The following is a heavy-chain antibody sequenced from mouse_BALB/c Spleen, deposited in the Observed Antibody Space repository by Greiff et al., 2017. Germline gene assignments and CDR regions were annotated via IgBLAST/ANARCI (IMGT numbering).Heavy chain of an antibody. J-gene: IGHJ3*01. CDR2: ISSGGSYT. D-gene: IGHD1-1*01. CDR3: ARYYYEAY. CDR1: GFTFSSYA. V-gene: IGHV5-9-4*01. Sequence: EVKVVESGGGLVKPGGSLKLSCAASGFTFSSYAMSWVRQSPEKRLEWVAEISSGGSYTYYPDTVTGRFTISRDNAKNTLYLEMSSLRSEDTAMYYCARYYYEAYWGQGTLVTVSA.